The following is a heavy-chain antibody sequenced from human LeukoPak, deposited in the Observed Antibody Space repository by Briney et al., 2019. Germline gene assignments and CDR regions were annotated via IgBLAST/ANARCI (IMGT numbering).Heavy chain of an antibody. Sequence: ASVKVSCKASGYTFTSYGISWVRQAPGQGLEWMGWISAYNGNTNYAQKLQGRVTMTTDTSTSTAHMELRSLRSDDTAVYYCARDSPYSSGFYSYWGQGTLVTVSS. CDR2: ISAYNGNT. CDR3: ARDSPYSSGFYSY. D-gene: IGHD6-19*01. CDR1: GYTFTSYG. V-gene: IGHV1-18*01. J-gene: IGHJ4*02.